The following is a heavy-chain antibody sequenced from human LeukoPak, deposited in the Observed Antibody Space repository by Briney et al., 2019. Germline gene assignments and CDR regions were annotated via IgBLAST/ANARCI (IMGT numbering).Heavy chain of an antibody. Sequence: QSGGSLRLSCAASGFTFSSYAMSWVRQAPGKGLEWVSAISGSGGSTYYADSVKGRFTTSRDNSKNTLYLQMNSLRAEDTAVYYCAKESYGDYPSPAGYWGQGTLVTVSS. V-gene: IGHV3-23*01. CDR2: ISGSGGST. J-gene: IGHJ4*02. CDR3: AKESYGDYPSPAGY. CDR1: GFTFSSYA. D-gene: IGHD4-17*01.